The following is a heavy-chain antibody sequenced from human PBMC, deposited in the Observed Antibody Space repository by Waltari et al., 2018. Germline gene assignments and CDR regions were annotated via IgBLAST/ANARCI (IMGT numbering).Heavy chain of an antibody. CDR2: IYSGGST. CDR3: AKAQSGLDSY. V-gene: IGHV3-23*03. CDR1: GFTFSSYA. Sequence: EVQLLESGGGLVQPGGSLRLSCAASGFTFSSYAMSWVRQAPGKGLGWVSVIYSGGSTYYADSVKGRFTISRDNSKNTLYLQMNSLRAEDTAVYYCAKAQSGLDSYWGQGTLVTVSS. J-gene: IGHJ4*02.